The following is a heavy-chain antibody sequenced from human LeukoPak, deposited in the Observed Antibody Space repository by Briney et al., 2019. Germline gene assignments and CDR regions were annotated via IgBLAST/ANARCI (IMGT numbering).Heavy chain of an antibody. Sequence: GESLKISCKGSGYSFTSYWIGWGRQMPGKGLGWMGIIYPGDSTTRNSPSFQGQATISADKSISTAYLQWSSLKASDTAMHYCARRPMEWLPGLDYWGQGTLVTVSS. J-gene: IGHJ4*02. CDR3: ARRPMEWLPGLDY. D-gene: IGHD3-3*01. CDR2: IYPGDSTT. CDR1: GYSFTSYW. V-gene: IGHV5-51*01.